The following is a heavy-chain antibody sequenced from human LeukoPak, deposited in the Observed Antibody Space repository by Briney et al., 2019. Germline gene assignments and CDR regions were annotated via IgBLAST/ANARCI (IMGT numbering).Heavy chain of an antibody. V-gene: IGHV4-39*07. CDR2: IYYSGST. CDR3: ARVGDNWNDERHNYFDY. Sequence: SETLSLTCTVSGGSISSSSYYWDWIRQPPGKGLEWIGSIYYSGSTYYSPSLKSRVTISVDTSKNQFSLKLSSVTAADTAVYYCARVGDNWNDERHNYFDYWGQGTLVTVSS. CDR1: GGSISSSSYY. J-gene: IGHJ4*02. D-gene: IGHD1-20*01.